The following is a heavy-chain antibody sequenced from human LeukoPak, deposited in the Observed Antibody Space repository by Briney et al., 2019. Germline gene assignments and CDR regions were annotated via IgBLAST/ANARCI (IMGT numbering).Heavy chain of an antibody. Sequence: ASVMVSCKTSGYTFTSYGISWVRQAPGQGLEWMGWISTYNGNTNYAQKLQGRVTMTTDTSTSTAYMELRSLRSDDTAVYYCASRATGVDYWGQGTLVTVPS. V-gene: IGHV1-18*01. J-gene: IGHJ4*02. CDR1: GYTFTSYG. CDR3: ASRATGVDY. D-gene: IGHD4-11*01. CDR2: ISTYNGNT.